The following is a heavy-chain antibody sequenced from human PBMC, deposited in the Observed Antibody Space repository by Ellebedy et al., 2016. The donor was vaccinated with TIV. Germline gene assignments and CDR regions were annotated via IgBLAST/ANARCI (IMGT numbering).Heavy chain of an antibody. J-gene: IGHJ4*02. CDR2: ITTSGGST. V-gene: IGHV3-23*01. CDR3: ARSYSLDY. CDR1: GFTFSSYA. Sequence: PGGSLRLSCAASGFTFSSYAMSWVRQAPGKGLEWVSTITTSGGSTYYAESVKGRFTISRDNSKNTLYLQMNSLRAEDTAVYYCARSYSLDYWGQGTLVTLSS. D-gene: IGHD3-10*01.